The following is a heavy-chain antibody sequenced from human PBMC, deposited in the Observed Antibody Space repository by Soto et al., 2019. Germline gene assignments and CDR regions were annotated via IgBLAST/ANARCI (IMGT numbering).Heavy chain of an antibody. Sequence: HPGGSLRLSCAASGFTFSSYDMHWVRQATGKGLEWVSAIGTAGDTYYPGSVKGRFTISRENAKNSLYLQMNSLRAGDTAVYYCARGKLRYFDWLHSRYYGMDVWGQGTTVTVSS. D-gene: IGHD3-9*01. CDR1: GFTFSSYD. V-gene: IGHV3-13*01. CDR2: IGTAGDT. CDR3: ARGKLRYFDWLHSRYYGMDV. J-gene: IGHJ6*02.